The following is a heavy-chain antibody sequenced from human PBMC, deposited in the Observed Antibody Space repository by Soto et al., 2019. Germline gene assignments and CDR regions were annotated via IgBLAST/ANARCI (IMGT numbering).Heavy chain of an antibody. J-gene: IGHJ6*04. D-gene: IGHD5-12*01. CDR2: IYYSGST. CDR1: GGSISSGGYY. CDR3: ARRARSHSGYDSVDV. Sequence: SETLSLTCTVSGGSISSGGYYWSWIRQHPGKGLEWIGYIYYSGSTYYNPSLKSRVTISVDTSKNQFSLKLSSVTAADTAVYYCARRARSHSGYDSVDVWGKGTTVTVSS. V-gene: IGHV4-31*03.